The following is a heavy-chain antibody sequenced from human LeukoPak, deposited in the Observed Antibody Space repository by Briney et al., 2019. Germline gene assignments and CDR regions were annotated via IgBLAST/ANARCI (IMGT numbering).Heavy chain of an antibody. J-gene: IGHJ4*02. Sequence: GGSLRLSCAASGFTFSDYYMSWIRQAPGKGPEWVSYISSSGSTIYYADSVKGRFTISRDNAKNSLYLQMNSLRAEDTAVCYCARGLPATLLDYWGQGTLVTVSS. V-gene: IGHV3-11*01. CDR3: ARGLPATLLDY. D-gene: IGHD2-2*01. CDR1: GFTFSDYY. CDR2: ISSSGSTI.